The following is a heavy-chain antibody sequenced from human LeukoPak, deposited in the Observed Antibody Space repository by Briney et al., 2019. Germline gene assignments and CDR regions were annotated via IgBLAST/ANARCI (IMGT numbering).Heavy chain of an antibody. CDR3: ASGSGSYYPFDY. V-gene: IGHV4-59*12. Sequence: SETLSLTCTVSGGSISSYYWSWIRQPPGKGLEWIGEIYHSGSTNYNPSLKSQVTISVDKSKNQFSLKLTSVTAADTAVYYCASGSGSYYPFDYWGQGTLVTVSS. CDR2: IYHSGST. CDR1: GGSISSYY. J-gene: IGHJ4*02. D-gene: IGHD1-26*01.